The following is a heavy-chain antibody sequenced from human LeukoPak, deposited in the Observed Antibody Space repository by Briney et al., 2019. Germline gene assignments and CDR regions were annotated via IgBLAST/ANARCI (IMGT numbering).Heavy chain of an antibody. Sequence: SETLSLTCAVYGGSFSGYYWSWIRQPPGKGLEWIGEINHSGSTNYNPSLKSRVTISVDTSKNQLSLKLSSVTAADTAVYYCARDFPIVVVPAARDAFDIWGQGTMVTVSS. D-gene: IGHD2-2*01. CDR3: ARDFPIVVVPAARDAFDI. V-gene: IGHV4-34*01. J-gene: IGHJ3*02. CDR2: INHSGST. CDR1: GGSFSGYY.